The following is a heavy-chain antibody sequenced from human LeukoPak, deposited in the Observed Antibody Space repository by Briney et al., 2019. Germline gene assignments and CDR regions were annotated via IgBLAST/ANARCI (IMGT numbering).Heavy chain of an antibody. CDR1: GFTFSSCA. CDR2: ISTSSATI. D-gene: IGHD6-13*01. CDR3: ARDGTENYYYGMDV. Sequence: GGSLRLSCAASGFTFSSCAMNWVRQAPGKGLEWLSYISTSSATIYYADSVKGRFTISRDNAKKSLYLQMNSLRAEDTAVYYCARDGTENYYYGMDVWGQGTTVTVSS. J-gene: IGHJ6*02. V-gene: IGHV3-48*04.